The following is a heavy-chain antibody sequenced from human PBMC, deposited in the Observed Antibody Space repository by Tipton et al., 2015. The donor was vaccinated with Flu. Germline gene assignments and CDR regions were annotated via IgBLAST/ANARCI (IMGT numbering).Heavy chain of an antibody. CDR3: ASNRAGYYDSSALQP. CDR1: GGSISSYY. Sequence: TLSLTCTVSGGSISSYYWSWIRQPPGKGLEWIGYIYYSGSTNYNPSLKSRVTISVDTSKNQFSLKLSSVTAADTAVYYCASNRAGYYDSSALQPWGQGTLVTVSS. D-gene: IGHD3-22*01. J-gene: IGHJ1*01. V-gene: IGHV4-59*01. CDR2: IYYSGST.